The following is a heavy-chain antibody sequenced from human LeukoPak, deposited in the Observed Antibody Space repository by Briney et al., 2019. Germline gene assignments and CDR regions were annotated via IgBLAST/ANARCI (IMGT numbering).Heavy chain of an antibody. CDR2: IRYDGSNK. CDR3: AKDRLYSSRYPGYFDY. Sequence: QSGGSLRLSCAASGFTFSSYGMHWVRQAPGKGLEWVAFIRYDGSNKYYADSVKGRFTISRDNSKNTLYLQMNSLRAEDTAVYNCAKDRLYSSRYPGYFDYWGQGTLVTVSS. J-gene: IGHJ4*02. D-gene: IGHD6-25*01. CDR1: GFTFSSYG. V-gene: IGHV3-30*02.